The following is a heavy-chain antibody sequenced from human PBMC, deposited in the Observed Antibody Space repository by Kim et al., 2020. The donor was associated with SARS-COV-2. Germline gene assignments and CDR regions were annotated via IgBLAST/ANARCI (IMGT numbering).Heavy chain of an antibody. J-gene: IGHJ6*02. D-gene: IGHD3-9*01. V-gene: IGHV3-15*01. Sequence: GRFNISRDDSKNTLYLQMNSLKTEDTAVYYCTTEYFDWLLSPYYYYYGMDVWGQGTTVTVSS. CDR3: TTEYFDWLLSPYYYYYGMDV.